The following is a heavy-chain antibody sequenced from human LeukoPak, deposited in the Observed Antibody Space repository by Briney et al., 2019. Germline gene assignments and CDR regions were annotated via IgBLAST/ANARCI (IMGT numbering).Heavy chain of an antibody. D-gene: IGHD3-22*01. V-gene: IGHV4-39*01. CDR3: ARLDYYYDSSGYSYYFDY. CDR2: FLYSGST. CDR1: GGSISSSSYH. Sequence: PSETLSLTCTVSGGSISSSSYHWGWIRQPPGKGLEWIGSFLYSGSTYYNPSLKSRVTISVDTSKNQFSLKLSSVTAADTAVYYCARLDYYYDSSGYSYYFDYWGQGTLVTVSS. J-gene: IGHJ4*02.